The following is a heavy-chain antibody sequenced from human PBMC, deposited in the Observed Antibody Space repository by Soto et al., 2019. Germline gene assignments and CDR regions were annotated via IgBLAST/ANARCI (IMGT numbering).Heavy chain of an antibody. Sequence: EVQLVESGGGLIQPGGSLRLSCAASGFAVSSKYMTWVRQAPGKGLEWVSVIYGGGTTYYADSVKGRFTISRDTSKNPLYLQMNSLRGEDTAVYYCVQTTGWPGFDFWGQGTLVTVSS. V-gene: IGHV3-53*01. CDR1: GFAVSSKY. CDR2: IYGGGTT. D-gene: IGHD6-19*01. J-gene: IGHJ4*02. CDR3: VQTTGWPGFDF.